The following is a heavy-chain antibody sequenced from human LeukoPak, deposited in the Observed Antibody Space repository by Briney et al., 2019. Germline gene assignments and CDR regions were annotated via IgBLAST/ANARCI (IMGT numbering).Heavy chain of an antibody. J-gene: IGHJ4*02. Sequence: SVKVSCKASGGTFSSYAISWVRQAPGQGLEWMGGIIPIFGTANYAQKFRGRVTITADESTSTAYMELSSLRSEDTAVYYCARPLGYCSSTSCPFDYWGQGTLVTVSS. CDR3: ARPLGYCSSTSCPFDY. CDR1: GGTFSSYA. CDR2: IIPIFGTA. D-gene: IGHD2-2*01. V-gene: IGHV1-69*01.